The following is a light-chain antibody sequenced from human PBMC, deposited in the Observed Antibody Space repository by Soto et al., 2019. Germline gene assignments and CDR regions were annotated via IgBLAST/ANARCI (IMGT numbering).Light chain of an antibody. CDR2: GNN. CDR1: SSNIGAAYD. Sequence: QSVLTQPPSVSGAPGQKVTISCTRSSSNIGAAYDVHWYQHLPGTAPKLLIYGNNNRPSGVPDRFSGSKSGTSASLAITWLQAEDEADYYCQSYDSSLSGWVFGGGTKRTVL. V-gene: IGLV1-40*01. J-gene: IGLJ3*02. CDR3: QSYDSSLSGWV.